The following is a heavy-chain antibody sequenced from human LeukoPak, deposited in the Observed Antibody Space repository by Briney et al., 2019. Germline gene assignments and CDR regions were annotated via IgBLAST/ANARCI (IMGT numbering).Heavy chain of an antibody. CDR2: ISGSGGST. CDR1: GFTFSSYA. V-gene: IGHV3-23*01. Sequence: PGGSLRLSCAASGFTFSSYAMSWVRQAPGKGLEWVSGISGSGGSTYYADSVKGRFTISRDNSKNTLYLQMNSLRAEDTAVYYCAKDKGTYYYDSSGYYYPWGQGTLVTVSS. CDR3: AKDKGTYYYDSSGYYYP. D-gene: IGHD3-22*01. J-gene: IGHJ5*02.